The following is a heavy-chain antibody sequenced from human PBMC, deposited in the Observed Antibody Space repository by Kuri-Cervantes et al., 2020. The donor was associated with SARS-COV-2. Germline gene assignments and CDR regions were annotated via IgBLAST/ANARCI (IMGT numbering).Heavy chain of an antibody. CDR2: IWNGGSTK. Sequence: GGSLRFSCAASGFTFSSYGMNWIRQAPGKGLEWVAIIWNGGSTKYYPDFLKGRFTISRANSKNTLYQQMTSLRPEDTAEYYWAKPGSLRGIIRDDQYCLDVWGQGTTVTVSS. J-gene: IGHJ6*02. V-gene: IGHV3-30*02. D-gene: IGHD3-10*01. CDR3: AKPGSLRGIIRDDQYCLDV. CDR1: GFTFSSYG.